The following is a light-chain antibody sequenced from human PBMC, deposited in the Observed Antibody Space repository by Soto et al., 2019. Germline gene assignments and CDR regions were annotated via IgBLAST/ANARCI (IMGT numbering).Light chain of an antibody. CDR1: QSVSSNY. CDR3: QQYGSSRWT. J-gene: IGKJ1*01. Sequence: EIFLSQSPSTLSVFPVAIATLSCRASQSVSSNYLAWYQQKPGQAPRLLIYGASSRATGIPDRFSGSGSGTDFTLTISRLEPEDFAVYYCQQYGSSRWTFGQGTKVDIK. V-gene: IGKV3-20*01. CDR2: GAS.